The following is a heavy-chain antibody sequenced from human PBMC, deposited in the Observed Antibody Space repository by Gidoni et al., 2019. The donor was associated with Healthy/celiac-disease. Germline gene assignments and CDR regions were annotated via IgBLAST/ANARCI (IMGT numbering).Heavy chain of an antibody. D-gene: IGHD3-22*01. CDR1: GFTVSSNY. J-gene: IGHJ6*02. CDR2: IYSGGST. CDR3: ARLLIVVVTLDV. Sequence: EVQLVETGGGLIQPGGSLRLSCAASGFTVSSNYMSWVRQAPGKGLEWVSVIYSGGSTYYADSVKGRFTISRDNSKNTLYLQMNSLRAEDTAVYYCARLLIVVVTLDVWGQGTTVTVSS. V-gene: IGHV3-53*02.